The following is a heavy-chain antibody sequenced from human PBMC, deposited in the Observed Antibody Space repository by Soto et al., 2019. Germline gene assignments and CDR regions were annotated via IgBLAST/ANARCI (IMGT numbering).Heavy chain of an antibody. V-gene: IGHV4-59*08. J-gene: IGHJ5*02. CDR2: IYYSGST. Sequence: PSETLSLTCTVSGGSISSYYWSWIRQPPGKGLEWIGYIYYSGSTNYNPSLKSRVTISVDTSKNQFSLKLSSVTAADTAVYYCARQQQLSPQSWFDPWGQGTLVTVSS. CDR3: ARQQQLSPQSWFDP. D-gene: IGHD6-13*01. CDR1: GGSISSYY.